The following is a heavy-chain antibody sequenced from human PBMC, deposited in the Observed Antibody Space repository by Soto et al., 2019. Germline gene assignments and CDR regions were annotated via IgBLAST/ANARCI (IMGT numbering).Heavy chain of an antibody. J-gene: IGHJ3*02. CDR2: ISWNSGSI. CDR1: GFTFDDYA. D-gene: IGHD2-15*01. V-gene: IGHV3-9*01. CDR3: AKDIKGYCSGGSCYPDAFDI. Sequence: LRLSCAASGFTFDDYAMHWVRQAPGKGLEWVSGISWNSGSIGYADSVKGRFTISRDNAKNSLYLQMNSLRAEDTALYYCAKDIKGYCSGGSCYPDAFDIWGQGTMVTVSS.